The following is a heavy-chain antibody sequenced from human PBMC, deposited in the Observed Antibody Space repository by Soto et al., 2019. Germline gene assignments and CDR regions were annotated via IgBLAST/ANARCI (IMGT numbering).Heavy chain of an antibody. V-gene: IGHV3-30-3*01. J-gene: IGHJ5*02. CDR1: GFTFSSYA. D-gene: IGHD3-3*01. CDR2: ISYDGSNK. Sequence: PGGSLRLSCAASGFTFSSYAMRWVRQAPGKGLEWVAVISYDGSNKYYADSVKGRFTISRDNSKNTLYLQMNSLRAEDTAVYYCARGYDFWSGYPPIDPWGQGTLVTVSS. CDR3: ARGYDFWSGYPPIDP.